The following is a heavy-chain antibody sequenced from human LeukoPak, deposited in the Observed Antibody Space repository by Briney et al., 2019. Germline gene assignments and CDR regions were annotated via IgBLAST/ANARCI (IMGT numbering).Heavy chain of an antibody. D-gene: IGHD1-26*01. CDR2: IYTSGST. J-gene: IGHJ4*02. CDR1: GGSISSGTYY. Sequence: SQTLSLTCTVSGGSISSGTYYWTWIRQPAGKGLERIGRIYTSGSTNYNPSLKSRVTISVDTSKNQFSLKLTSVTAADTAMYYCARAAGAAFDYWGQGTLVTVSS. CDR3: ARAAGAAFDY. V-gene: IGHV4-61*02.